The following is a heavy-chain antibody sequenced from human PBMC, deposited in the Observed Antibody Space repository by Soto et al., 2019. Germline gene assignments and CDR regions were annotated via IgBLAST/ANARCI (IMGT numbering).Heavy chain of an antibody. CDR2: ISGSGGST. Sequence: GGSLRLSCAASGFTFSSYAMSWVRQAPGKGLEWVSAISGSGGSTYYADSVKGRFTISRDNSKNTLYLQMNSLRAEDTAVYYCAKDRWNYDYYYYGMDVWGQGTTVTVSS. D-gene: IGHD1-7*01. CDR1: GFTFSSYA. V-gene: IGHV3-23*01. CDR3: AKDRWNYDYYYYGMDV. J-gene: IGHJ6*02.